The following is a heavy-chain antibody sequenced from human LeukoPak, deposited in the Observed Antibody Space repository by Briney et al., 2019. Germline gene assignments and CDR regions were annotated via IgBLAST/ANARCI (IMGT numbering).Heavy chain of an antibody. V-gene: IGHV1-69*13. D-gene: IGHD3-10*01. CDR2: IIPIFGTA. J-gene: IGHJ4*02. Sequence: ASVKVSCKASGYTFNNYAISWVRQAPGQGLEWMGGIIPIFGTANYAQKFQGRVTITADESTSTAYMELSSLRSEDTAVYYCAYSGGSMVRGVIDYWGQGTLVTVSS. CDR3: AYSGGSMVRGVIDY. CDR1: GYTFNNYA.